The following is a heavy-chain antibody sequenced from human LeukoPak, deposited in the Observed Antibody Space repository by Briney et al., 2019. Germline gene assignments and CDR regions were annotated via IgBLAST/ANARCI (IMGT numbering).Heavy chain of an antibody. CDR3: VKDWRDESNCGGDCLQY. V-gene: IGHV3-23*01. CDR2: ISVSGGGT. CDR1: GFTFSAYS. D-gene: IGHD2-21*02. Sequence: GGSLRLSCVASGFTFSAYSMTWVRQAPGKGLDWVSSISVSGGGTYYADSVRGRFTISRDNSKNTLYLHMNSLRAEDTAVYYCVKDWRDESNCGGDCLQYWGQGTLVTVYS. J-gene: IGHJ4*02.